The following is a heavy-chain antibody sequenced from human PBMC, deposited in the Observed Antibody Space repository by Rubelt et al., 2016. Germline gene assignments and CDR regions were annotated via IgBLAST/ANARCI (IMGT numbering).Heavy chain of an antibody. J-gene: IGHJ5*02. CDR1: GFSLSTSGVG. Sequence: QITLKESGPTLVKPTQTLTLTCTFSGFSLSTSGVGVGWIRQPPGKALEWLALIYWNDDKRYSPSLKSRLTITKDTSKNQVVLTMTHWDPMDTATDYCSHSGYCSGGSCYSGWFDPWCQGTLVTVSS. CDR3: SHSGYCSGGSCYSGWFDP. D-gene: IGHD2-15*01. CDR2: IYWNDDK. V-gene: IGHV2-5*01.